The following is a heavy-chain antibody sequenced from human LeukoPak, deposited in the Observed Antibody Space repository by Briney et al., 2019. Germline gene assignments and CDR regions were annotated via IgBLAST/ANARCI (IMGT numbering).Heavy chain of an antibody. CDR1: GITVSSNY. CDR3: ARDPRTTGKSNYGMDV. D-gene: IGHD4-17*01. Sequence: PGGSLRLSCAASGITVSSNYMSCVRQPPGKGLEWVSIIYSGGTTYYADSVQGRFTISRDNSKNTVYLQMNSLRVEDTAVYYCARDPRTTGKSNYGMDVCGQGTTVTVSS. J-gene: IGHJ6*02. CDR2: IYSGGTT. V-gene: IGHV3-53*01.